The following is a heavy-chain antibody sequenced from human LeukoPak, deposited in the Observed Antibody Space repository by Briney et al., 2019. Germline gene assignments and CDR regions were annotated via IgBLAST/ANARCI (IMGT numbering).Heavy chain of an antibody. CDR3: AGDRKSGNFLGEFDH. CDR1: GFPFSSYW. CDR2: IKQDGSKK. V-gene: IGHV3-7*01. Sequence: GGSLRLSCVASGFPFSSYWMTWVRQAPGKGLEWVANIKQDGSKKSYVDSVRGRFTISRDNSKNTLYLQMNSLRAEDTAIYYCAGDRKSGNFLGEFDHWGQGTLVTVFS. J-gene: IGHJ5*02. D-gene: IGHD1-26*01.